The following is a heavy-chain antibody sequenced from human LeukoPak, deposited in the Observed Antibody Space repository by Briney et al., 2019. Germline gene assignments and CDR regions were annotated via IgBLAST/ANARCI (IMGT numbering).Heavy chain of an antibody. V-gene: IGHV3-30*02. CDR1: GFTFSSYG. J-gene: IGHJ4*02. CDR2: IRYDGSNK. Sequence: GGSLRLSCAASGFTFSSYGMHWVHQAPGKGLEWVAFIRYDGSNKYYADSVKGRFTISRDNSKNTLYLQMNSLRAEDTAMYYCATQILLCHYYWGQGTLVTVSS. D-gene: IGHD2-21*01. CDR3: ATQILLCHYY.